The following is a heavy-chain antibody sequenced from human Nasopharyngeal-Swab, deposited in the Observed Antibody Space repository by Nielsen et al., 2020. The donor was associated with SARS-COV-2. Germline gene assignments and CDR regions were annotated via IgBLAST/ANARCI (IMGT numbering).Heavy chain of an antibody. V-gene: IGHV1-8*01. CDR3: ARGGVGAVGAALDY. CDR2: MNPNSGNT. D-gene: IGHD1-26*01. CDR1: GYTFTTYD. J-gene: IGHJ4*02. Sequence: ASVKVSCKASGYTFTTYDFNWVRQATGQGLEWMGWMNPNSGNTGYAQKFQGRVTMTRNTSIRTAYMELSSLRSEDTAVYYCARGGVGAVGAALDYWGQGTQVTVSS.